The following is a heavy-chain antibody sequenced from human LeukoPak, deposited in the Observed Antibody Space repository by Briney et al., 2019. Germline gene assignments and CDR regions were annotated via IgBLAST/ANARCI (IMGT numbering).Heavy chain of an antibody. V-gene: IGHV1-8*01. CDR1: GYTFTSYD. D-gene: IGHD3-9*01. CDR2: MNPNSGNT. J-gene: IGHJ5*02. Sequence: ASVKVSCKASGYTFTSYDINWVRQATGQGLEWMGWMNPNSGNTGYAQKFQGRVTMTRDTSINTVYMELNSLTSEDTAVYYCARGLGDILTGIVDPWGQGTLVTVSS. CDR3: ARGLGDILTGIVDP.